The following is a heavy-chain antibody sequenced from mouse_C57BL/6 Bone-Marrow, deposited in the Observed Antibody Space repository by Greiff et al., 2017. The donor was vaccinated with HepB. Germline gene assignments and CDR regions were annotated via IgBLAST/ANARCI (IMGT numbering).Heavy chain of an antibody. D-gene: IGHD2-4*01. CDR3: ARNGYYDYDDWYFDV. V-gene: IGHV2-2*01. Sequence: VQLQESGPGLVQPSQRLSITCTVSGFSLTSYGVHWVRQSPGKGLEWLGVIWSGGSTDYNAAFISRLSISKDNSKSQVFFKMNSLQADDTAIYYCARNGYYDYDDWYFDVWGTGTTVTVSS. CDR1: GFSLTSYG. CDR2: IWSGGST. J-gene: IGHJ1*03.